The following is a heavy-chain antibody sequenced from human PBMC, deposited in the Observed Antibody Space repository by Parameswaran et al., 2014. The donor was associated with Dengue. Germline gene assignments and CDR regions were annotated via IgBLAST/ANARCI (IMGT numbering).Heavy chain of an antibody. J-gene: IGHJ3*02. CDR3: ARDVPPVYGDSRGAFDI. D-gene: IGHD4-17*01. CDR2: ISSSGSTI. Sequence: RWIRQPPGKGLEWVSYISSSGSTIYYADSVKGRFTISRDNAKNSLYLQMNSLRAEDTAVYYCARDVPPVYGDSRGAFDIWGQGTMVTVSS. V-gene: IGHV3-11*01.